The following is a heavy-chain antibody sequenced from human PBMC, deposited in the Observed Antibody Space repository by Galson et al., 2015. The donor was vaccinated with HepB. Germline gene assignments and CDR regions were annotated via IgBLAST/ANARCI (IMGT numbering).Heavy chain of an antibody. CDR2: INHSGST. CDR1: GGSLSAYY. J-gene: IGHJ4*02. CDR3: ARGDSGGNTAYDY. V-gene: IGHV4-34*01. Sequence: ETLSLTCAVYGGSLSAYYWSWIRQPPGKGLEWIGEINHSGSTNYNPSLKSRVTISVDTSKNQFSLKLSSVTAADTAVYYCARGDSGGNTAYDYWGQGTLVTVSS. D-gene: IGHD2-15*01.